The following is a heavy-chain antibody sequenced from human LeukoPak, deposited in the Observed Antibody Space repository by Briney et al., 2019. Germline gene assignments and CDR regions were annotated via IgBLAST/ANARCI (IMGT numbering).Heavy chain of an antibody. Sequence: SETLSLTCVLYGGSFTDYYWSWVRQSPGKGLEWIGEINHSGTKRYNLSLKSRLIMSIDTSKNQFSLKLSSVTAADTAVYYCARPRGGRGYYFDYWGQGTLVTVSS. V-gene: IGHV4-34*01. CDR2: INHSGTK. D-gene: IGHD3-10*01. CDR1: GGSFTDYY. J-gene: IGHJ4*02. CDR3: ARPRGGRGYYFDY.